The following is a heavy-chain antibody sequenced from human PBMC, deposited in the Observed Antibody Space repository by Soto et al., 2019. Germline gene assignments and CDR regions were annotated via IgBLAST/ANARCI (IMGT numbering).Heavy chain of an antibody. J-gene: IGHJ6*02. CDR3: ARDYSSSRYYGMDV. D-gene: IGHD6-6*01. Sequence: PGGSLRLSCEASGFTFRDYYMSWIRQAQGKGLEWVSYISSSGSTIYYADSVKGRFTISRDNAKDSLYLQMNSLRAEDTAVYYCARDYSSSRYYGMDVWGQGTTVTVSS. CDR1: GFTFRDYY. CDR2: ISSSGSTI. V-gene: IGHV3-11*01.